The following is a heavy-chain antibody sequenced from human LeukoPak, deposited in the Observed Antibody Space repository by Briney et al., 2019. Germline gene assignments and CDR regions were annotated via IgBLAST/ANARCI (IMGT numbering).Heavy chain of an antibody. CDR1: GGSISSGSYY. CDR3: ARDWGSDVYGMDV. D-gene: IGHD3-16*01. J-gene: IGHJ6*02. Sequence: SQTLSLTCTVSGGSISSGSYYWSWIRQPAGQGLEWIGRIYTSGSTNYNPSLKSRVTISVDTSKNQFSLKLSSVTAADTAVYYCARDWGSDVYGMDVWGQGTTVTVSS. V-gene: IGHV4-61*02. CDR2: IYTSGST.